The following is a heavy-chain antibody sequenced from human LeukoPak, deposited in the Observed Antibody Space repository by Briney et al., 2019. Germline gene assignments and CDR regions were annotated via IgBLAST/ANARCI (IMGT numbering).Heavy chain of an antibody. D-gene: IGHD6-19*01. CDR1: GFTFGDYA. CDR2: IRSKAYGGTT. J-gene: IGHJ4*02. CDR3: ARGRSSGWYSGASFDY. Sequence: GGSLRLSCTASGFTFGDYAMSWFRQAPGKGLEWVGFIRSKAYGGTTEYAASVKGRFTISRDNSKNTLYLQMNSLRAEDTAVYYCARGRSSGWYSGASFDYWGQGTLVTVSS. V-gene: IGHV3-49*03.